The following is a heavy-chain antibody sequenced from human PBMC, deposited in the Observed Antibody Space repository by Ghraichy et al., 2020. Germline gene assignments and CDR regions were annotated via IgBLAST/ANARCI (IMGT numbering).Heavy chain of an antibody. Sequence: GGSLRLSCAASGFTFSSYAMSWVRQAPGKGLEWVSAISGSGGSTYYADSVKGRFTISRDNSKNTLYLQMNSLRAEDTAVYYCATCLNPITMIVEDYYYGMDVWGQGTTVTVSS. D-gene: IGHD3-22*01. J-gene: IGHJ6*02. V-gene: IGHV3-23*01. CDR2: ISGSGGST. CDR1: GFTFSSYA. CDR3: ATCLNPITMIVEDYYYGMDV.